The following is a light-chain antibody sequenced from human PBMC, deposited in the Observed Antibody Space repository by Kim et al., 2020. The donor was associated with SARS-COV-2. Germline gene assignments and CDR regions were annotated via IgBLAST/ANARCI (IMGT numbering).Light chain of an antibody. J-gene: IGKJ1*01. V-gene: IGKV3-15*01. CDR3: QQYNNWRT. Sequence: EIVMTQSPATLSVSPGERATLSCRASQSVSSNLAWYQQKPGQAPRLRIYGASTRATGIPARFSGSGSGTEFTLTISSLQSEDFAVYYCQQYNNWRTFGQGTKVDIK. CDR1: QSVSSN. CDR2: GAS.